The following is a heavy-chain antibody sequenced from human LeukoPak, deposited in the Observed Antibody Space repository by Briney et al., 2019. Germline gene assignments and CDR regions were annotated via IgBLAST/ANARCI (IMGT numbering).Heavy chain of an antibody. J-gene: IGHJ5*02. Sequence: QTGGSLRLSCAASGFTFNNYAMSWVRQAPGKVLEWVSAMSGTSGRTYYADSVKGRFTISRDNSKNTLYLQMNSLRVEDTAIYYCAKWGCSGGSCYPFATWGQGTLVTVSS. CDR3: AKWGCSGGSCYPFAT. CDR1: GFTFNNYA. CDR2: MSGTSGRT. D-gene: IGHD2-15*01. V-gene: IGHV3-23*01.